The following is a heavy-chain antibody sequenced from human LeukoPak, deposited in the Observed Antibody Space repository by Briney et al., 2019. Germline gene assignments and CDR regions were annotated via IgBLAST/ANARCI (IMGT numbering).Heavy chain of an antibody. CDR1: GGSIGSSTYY. D-gene: IGHD2-2*01. V-gene: IGHV4-39*01. J-gene: IGHJ4*02. Sequence: SETLSLTCTVSGGSIGSSTYYWGWIRQPPGKGLEWIGSLSYSCSTSYNPSLKSRVTIPGDTSTNQFSLKLSSVTAADTAVYYCASERLGYCSSSSCPFDYWGQGTLVTVSS. CDR3: ASERLGYCSSSSCPFDY. CDR2: LSYSCST.